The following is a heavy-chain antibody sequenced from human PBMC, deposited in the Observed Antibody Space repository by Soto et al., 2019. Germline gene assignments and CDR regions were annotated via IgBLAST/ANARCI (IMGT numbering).Heavy chain of an antibody. D-gene: IGHD6-19*01. CDR2: ISAYNGNT. V-gene: IGHV1-18*01. CDR3: ARRPGYSSGWYLGVYGMDV. CDR1: GYTFTSYG. J-gene: IGHJ6*02. Sequence: ASVKVSCKASGYTFTSYGISWVRQAPGQGLEWMGWISAYNGNTNYAQKLQGRVTMTTDTSTSTAYMEPRSLRSDDTAVYYCARRPGYSSGWYLGVYGMDVWGQGTTVTVSS.